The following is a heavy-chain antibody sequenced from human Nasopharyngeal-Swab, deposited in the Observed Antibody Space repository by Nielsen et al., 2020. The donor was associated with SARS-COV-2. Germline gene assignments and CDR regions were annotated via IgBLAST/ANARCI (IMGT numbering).Heavy chain of an antibody. CDR1: GFTFSSYG. D-gene: IGHD6-19*01. J-gene: IGHJ4*02. Sequence: GGSLRLSCAASGFTFSSYGMHWVRQAPGKGLEWVAVIWYDGSNKYYADSVKGRFAISRDNSKNTLYLQMNSLRAEDTAVYYCARGGGDSNGWHFDYWGQGTLVTVSS. CDR2: IWYDGSNK. V-gene: IGHV3-33*01. CDR3: ARGGGDSNGWHFDY.